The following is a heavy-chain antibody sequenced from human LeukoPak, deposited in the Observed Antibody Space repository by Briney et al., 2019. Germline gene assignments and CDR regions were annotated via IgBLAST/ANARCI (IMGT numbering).Heavy chain of an antibody. CDR2: FDPEDGKT. CDR1: GYTLTELS. CDR3: ASEPGYFGLGSPFHY. Sequence: GASVKVSCKVYGYTLTELSMHWVRQAPGKGLEWMGGFDPEDGKTIYAQKFQGRVTMTEDTSTNTAYMELSSLRSEATAVYYCASEPGYFGLGSPFHYWGQGTLVTVSS. D-gene: IGHD3-10*01. V-gene: IGHV1-24*01. J-gene: IGHJ4*02.